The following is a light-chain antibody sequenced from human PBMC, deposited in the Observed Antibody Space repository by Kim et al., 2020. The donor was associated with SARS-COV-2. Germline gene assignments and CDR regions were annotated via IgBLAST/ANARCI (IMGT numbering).Light chain of an antibody. CDR3: QQLNSYPLMYT. CDR1: QGISSY. CDR2: AAS. J-gene: IGKJ2*01. Sequence: SVGDRVTITCRASQGISSYLAWYQQKPGKAPKLLIYAASTLQSGVPSRFSGSGSGTEFTLTISSLQPEDFATYYCQQLNSYPLMYTFGQGTKLEI. V-gene: IGKV1-9*01.